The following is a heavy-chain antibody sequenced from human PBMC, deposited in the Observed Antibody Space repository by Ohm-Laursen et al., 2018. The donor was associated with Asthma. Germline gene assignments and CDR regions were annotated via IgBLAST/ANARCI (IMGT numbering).Heavy chain of an antibody. CDR3: ARGRGYSYGYYFDY. Sequence: SETLSLTCTVSGGPISSYYWSWIRQPPGKGLEWIGYIYNIGSTSYNPSLKSRVTISVDTSKNQFSLKLSSVTAADTAVYYWARGRGYSYGYYFDYWGQGTLVSVSS. D-gene: IGHD5-18*01. CDR2: IYNIGST. V-gene: IGHV4-59*01. CDR1: GGPISSYY. J-gene: IGHJ4*02.